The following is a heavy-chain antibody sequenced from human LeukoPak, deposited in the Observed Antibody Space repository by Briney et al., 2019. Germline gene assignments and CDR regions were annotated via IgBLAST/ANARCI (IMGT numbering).Heavy chain of an antibody. D-gene: IGHD3-10*01. J-gene: IGHJ5*02. CDR3: ARASQGLWFRYWFDP. V-gene: IGHV4-34*01. CDR2: INHSGST. Sequence: PSETLSLTCAVYGGSFSGYYWSWIRQPPGKGLEWIGEINHSGSTNYNPSLKSRVTISVDTSKNQFSLKLGSVTAADTAVYYCARASQGLWFRYWFDPWGQGTLVTVSS. CDR1: GGSFSGYY.